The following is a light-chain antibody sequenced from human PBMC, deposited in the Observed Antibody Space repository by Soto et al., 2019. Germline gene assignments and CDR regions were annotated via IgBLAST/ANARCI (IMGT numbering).Light chain of an antibody. CDR3: SSYTRSSTLYVV. CDR1: NSDVGGYNY. CDR2: DVS. V-gene: IGLV2-14*01. J-gene: IGLJ2*01. Sequence: QSALTQPASVSGSPGQSITISCTGTNSDVGGYNYVSWYQQHPGKAPKLMIYDVSNRPSGVSNRFSGSKSDNTASLTISGLQAEDEADYYCSSYTRSSTLYVVFGGGTKLTVL.